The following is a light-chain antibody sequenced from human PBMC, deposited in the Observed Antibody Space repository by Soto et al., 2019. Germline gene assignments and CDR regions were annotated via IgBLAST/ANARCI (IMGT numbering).Light chain of an antibody. CDR1: QSLNNY. V-gene: IGKV1-5*01. Sequence: GDRVTITCRASQSLNNYLAWYQQTPGKAPKLLTYDASTLERGVPSRFSGTGSGTEFTLTISSLHPDDFATYYCQQYHRSSITFGQGTRLEIK. CDR3: QQYHRSSIT. CDR2: DAS. J-gene: IGKJ5*01.